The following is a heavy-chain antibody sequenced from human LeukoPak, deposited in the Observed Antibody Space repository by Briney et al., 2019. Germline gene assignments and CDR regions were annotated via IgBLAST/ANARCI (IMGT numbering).Heavy chain of an antibody. D-gene: IGHD3-10*01. CDR3: ARGGLWFGELYYFDY. CDR1: GGSISSSSYY. V-gene: IGHV4-39*07. J-gene: IGHJ4*02. CDR2: INHSGST. Sequence: SETLSLTCTVSGGSISSSSYYWGWIRQPPGKGLEWIGEINHSGSTNYNPSLKSRVTISVDTSKNQFSLKLSSVTAADTAVYYCARGGLWFGELYYFDYWGRGTLVTVSS.